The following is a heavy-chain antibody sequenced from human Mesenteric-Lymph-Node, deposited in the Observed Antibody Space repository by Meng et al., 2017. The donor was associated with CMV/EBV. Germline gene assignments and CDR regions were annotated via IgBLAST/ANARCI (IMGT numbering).Heavy chain of an antibody. Sequence: ASGFTFDDYGMSWVRQAPGKGLEWVSGINWNGGSTGYADSVKGRFTISRDNAKNSLYLQMNSLRAEDTALYYCARVRGGGNSGAFDIWGQGTMVTVSS. CDR2: INWNGGST. D-gene: IGHD4-23*01. J-gene: IGHJ3*02. CDR3: ARVRGGGNSGAFDI. CDR1: GFTFDDYG. V-gene: IGHV3-20*03.